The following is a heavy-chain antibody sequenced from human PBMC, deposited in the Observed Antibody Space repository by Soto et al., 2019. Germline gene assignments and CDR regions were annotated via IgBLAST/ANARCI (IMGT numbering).Heavy chain of an antibody. D-gene: IGHD6-19*01. CDR2: IYYSGST. V-gene: IGHV4-39*01. CDR3: AMRSGGWPTNAGYYYYGMDV. Sequence: QLQLQESGPGLVKPSETLSLTCTVSGGSISSSSYYWGWIRQPPGKGLEWIGSIYYSGSTYYNPSLKSRVTISIDTSKNQFSLKLSSVTAADTAVYYCAMRSGGWPTNAGYYYYGMDVWGQGTTGTVSS. J-gene: IGHJ6*02. CDR1: GGSISSSSYY.